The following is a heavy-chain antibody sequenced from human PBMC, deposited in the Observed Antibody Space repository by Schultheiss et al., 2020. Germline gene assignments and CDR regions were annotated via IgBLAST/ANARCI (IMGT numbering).Heavy chain of an antibody. Sequence: GGSLRLSCAASGFTFSNAWMSWVRQAPGKGLEWVGRIKSKTDGGTTDYAAPVKGRFTISRDDSKNTLYLQMNSLKTEDTAVYYCTTAYYDSSGYYIDYWGQGTLVNVSA. CDR2: IKSKTDGGTT. CDR3: TTAYYDSSGYYIDY. CDR1: GFTFSNAW. V-gene: IGHV3-15*01. D-gene: IGHD3-22*01. J-gene: IGHJ4*02.